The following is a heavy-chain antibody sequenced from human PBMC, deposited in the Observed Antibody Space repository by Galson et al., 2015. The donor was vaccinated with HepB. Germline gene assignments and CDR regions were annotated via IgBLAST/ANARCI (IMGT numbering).Heavy chain of an antibody. CDR1: GNTFTSNY. CDR3: ARGSTVTTNAKYYFDC. CDR2: INPSGGT. Sequence: SVKVSCKASGNTFTSNYMHWVRQAPGQGLEWMGIINPSGGTNYAQKFQGRVTMTRDTSTSTVYMELSSLRSEDTAVYYCARGSTVTTNAKYYFDCWGQGTLVTVSS. V-gene: IGHV1-46*03. J-gene: IGHJ4*02. D-gene: IGHD4-17*01.